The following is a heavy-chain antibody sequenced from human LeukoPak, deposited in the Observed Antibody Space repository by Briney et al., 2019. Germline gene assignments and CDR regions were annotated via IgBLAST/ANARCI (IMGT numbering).Heavy chain of an antibody. CDR2: TYYRSKWYN. J-gene: IGHJ4*02. Sequence: SQTLALPCAISGDRLSSNRAAWNWIRQSQSRGLEWLGRTYYRSKWYNDYAVPVKGRIAINPDTSKNQFSLQLNSVTPEDTAVYYCARAKGRSPLFDYWGQGTLVTVSS. D-gene: IGHD6-13*01. CDR1: GDRLSSNRAA. CDR3: ARAKGRSPLFDY. V-gene: IGHV6-1*01.